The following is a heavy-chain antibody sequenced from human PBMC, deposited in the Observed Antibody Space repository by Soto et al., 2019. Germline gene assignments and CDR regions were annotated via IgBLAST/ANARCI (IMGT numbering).Heavy chain of an antibody. J-gene: IGHJ6*02. Sequence: ASVKVSCKVSGYTLTELSMHWVRQAPRKGLEWMGAFDPEIGETVYAQKFRGRVTMTEDTSTDTAYMELSSLRSEDTAVYYCAAEGPSSSWYLRYYYYGMDVWGQGTTVTVSS. CDR2: FDPEIGET. D-gene: IGHD6-13*01. V-gene: IGHV1-24*01. CDR1: GYTLTELS. CDR3: AAEGPSSSWYLRYYYYGMDV.